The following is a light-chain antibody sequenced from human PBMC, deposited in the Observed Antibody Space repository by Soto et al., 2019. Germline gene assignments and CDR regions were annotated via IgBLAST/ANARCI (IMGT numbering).Light chain of an antibody. CDR2: DAS. V-gene: IGKV1-33*01. CDR3: QQYGNLPYT. Sequence: DIQMIQSPSSLSASVGDRVTITCQASQDISNYLNWYQQKPGKAPKLLIYDASKLETGVPSRFSGSGSGTDLSVTISSLQPEDIATYHCQQYGNLPYTFGQGTKLEIK. J-gene: IGKJ2*01. CDR1: QDISNY.